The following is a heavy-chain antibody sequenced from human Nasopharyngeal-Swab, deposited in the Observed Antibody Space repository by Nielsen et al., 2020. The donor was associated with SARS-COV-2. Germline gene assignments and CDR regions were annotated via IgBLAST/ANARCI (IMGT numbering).Heavy chain of an antibody. J-gene: IGHJ3*01. Sequence: GGSLRLSCTASGITFSDSAMTWVRQAPGKGLEWISVISGGGVSTSYADSVKGRFTSSRDNSKNTLYLQMSSLRADDTAVYYCATIVIGTDADDTFDFWGQGTMVTVSS. V-gene: IGHV3-23*01. CDR2: ISGGGVST. CDR3: ATIVIGTDADDTFDF. CDR1: GITFSDSA. D-gene: IGHD1-20*01.